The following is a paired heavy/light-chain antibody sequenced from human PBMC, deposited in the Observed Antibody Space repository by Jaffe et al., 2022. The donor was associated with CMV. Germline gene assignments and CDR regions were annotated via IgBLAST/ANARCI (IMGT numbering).Heavy chain of an antibody. CDR2: IQGDGSEK. J-gene: IGHJ4*02. CDR1: GFTFSNSW. D-gene: IGHD3-10*01. Sequence: EVQLVESGGGLVQPGGSLRLPCAASGFTFSNSWMAWVRQAPGEGLEYLAIIQGDGSEKYYVDSVKGRFTISRDNTKNSLFLQMNSLRPEDTAVYYCATSGGGHWGQGTLVTVSS. CDR3: ATSGGGH. V-gene: IGHV3-7*01.
Light chain of an antibody. CDR3: MQNAHWPHT. J-gene: IGKJ2*01. V-gene: IGKV2-30*01. CDR1: QTLVNSDGNTY. CDR2: KVS. Sequence: DVVMTQSPLSLPVTLGQPASISCRSSQTLVNSDGNTYLNWFRQRPGQSPRRLIYKVSNRDSGVPDRISGSGSGADFTLKISRVEAEDVGIYYCMQNAHWPHTFGQGTKLEI.